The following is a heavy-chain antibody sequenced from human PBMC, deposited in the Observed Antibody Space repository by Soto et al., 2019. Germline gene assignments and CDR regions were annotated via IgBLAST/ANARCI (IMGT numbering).Heavy chain of an antibody. CDR2: YHSGGST. D-gene: IGHD1-1*01. J-gene: IGHJ6*02. CDR1: GVSLNTADTW. Sequence: QVQLQESGSGLVKPSQSLSLTCTVSGVSLNTADTWWSWIRQSPGKGLEFIGYYHSGGSTYYDASVRRRLIISADTPNSQFSLKLCSVAVADTAVYFCVRSRQMESGNDYGLDVWGQGTTVTVSS. CDR3: VRSRQMESGNDYGLDV. V-gene: IGHV4-30-4*01.